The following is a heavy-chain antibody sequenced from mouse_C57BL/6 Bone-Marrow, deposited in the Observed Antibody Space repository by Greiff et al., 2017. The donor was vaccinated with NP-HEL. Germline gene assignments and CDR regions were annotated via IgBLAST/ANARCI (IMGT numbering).Heavy chain of an antibody. Sequence: EVKVVESGGGLVKPGGSLKLSCAASGFTFSSYAMSWVRQTPEKRLEWVATISDGGSYTYYPDNVKGRFTISRDNAKNNLYLQMSHLKSEDTAMYYCARDQYYGSSYEGFADWGQGTLVTVSA. J-gene: IGHJ3*01. V-gene: IGHV5-4*01. D-gene: IGHD1-1*01. CDR2: ISDGGSYT. CDR1: GFTFSSYA. CDR3: ARDQYYGSSYEGFAD.